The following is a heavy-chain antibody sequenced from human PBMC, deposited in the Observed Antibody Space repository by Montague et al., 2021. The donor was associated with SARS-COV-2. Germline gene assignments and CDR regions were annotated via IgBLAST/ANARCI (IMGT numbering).Heavy chain of an antibody. CDR1: GDSISSYY. CDR2: VHYTGST. J-gene: IGHJ4*02. D-gene: IGHD1-1*01. V-gene: IGHV4-59*01. Sequence: SETLSLTCEDSGDSISSYYWSWIRQSPGKGLEWIGYVHYTGSTEYNPSLKTRVTLSLDTPRNHFSLKLRSVTAADTAVYYCARAQNTCFIANCVNYFEVWGLGALVTVSS. CDR3: ARAQNTCFIANCVNYFEV.